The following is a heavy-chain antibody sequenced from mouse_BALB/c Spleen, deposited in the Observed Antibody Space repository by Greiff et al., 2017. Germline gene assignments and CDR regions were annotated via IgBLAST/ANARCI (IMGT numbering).Heavy chain of an antibody. CDR1: GFSLTSYG. V-gene: IGHV2-9*02. J-gene: IGHJ3*01. Sequence: QVQLKESGPGLVAPSQSLSIPCTVSGFSLTSYGVHWVRQPPGKGLEWLGVIWAGGSTNYNSALMSRMSISKDNSKSQVFLKMNSLQTDDTAMYYCARSYYYGSKWFAYWGQGTLVTVSA. CDR3: ARSYYYGSKWFAY. CDR2: IWAGGST. D-gene: IGHD1-1*01.